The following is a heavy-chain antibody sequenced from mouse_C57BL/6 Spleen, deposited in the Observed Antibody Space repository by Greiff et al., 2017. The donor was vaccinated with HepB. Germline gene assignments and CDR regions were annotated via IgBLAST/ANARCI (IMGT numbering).Heavy chain of an antibody. J-gene: IGHJ1*03. Sequence: QVQLQQPGAELVKPGASVKLSCKASGYTFTSYWMQWVKQRPGQGLEWIGEIDPSDSYTNYNQKFKGKATLTVDTSSSTAYMQLSSLTSEDSAVYYCARGGKLAYGSPWYFDVWGTGTTVTVSS. D-gene: IGHD1-1*01. CDR1: GYTFTSYW. V-gene: IGHV1-50*01. CDR2: IDPSDSYT. CDR3: ARGGKLAYGSPWYFDV.